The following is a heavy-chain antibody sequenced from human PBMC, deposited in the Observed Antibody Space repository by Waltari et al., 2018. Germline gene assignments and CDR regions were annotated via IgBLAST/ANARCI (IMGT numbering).Heavy chain of an antibody. CDR3: ARSNSGYPPYYYYGMDV. CDR1: GGTFSSYA. CDR2: IIPSLGTA. Sequence: QVQLVQSGAEVKKPGSSVKVSCKASGGTFSSYAISWVRQAPGQGLEWMGRIIPSLGTANYAQKFQGRVTITADKSTSTAYMELSSLRSEDTAVYYCARSNSGYPPYYYYGMDVWGQGTTVTVSS. J-gene: IGHJ6*02. D-gene: IGHD5-12*01. V-gene: IGHV1-69*08.